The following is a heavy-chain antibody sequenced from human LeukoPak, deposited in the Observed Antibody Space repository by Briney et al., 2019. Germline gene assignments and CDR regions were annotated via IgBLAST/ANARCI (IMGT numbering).Heavy chain of an antibody. V-gene: IGHV3-23*01. CDR1: GFTLSSYA. J-gene: IGHJ4*02. Sequence: GGSLRLSCAASGFTLSSYAMSWVRQAPGKGLEWVSAISGSGGSTYYADSVKGRFTISRDNSKNTLYLQMNSLRAEDTAVYYCAKDVVRSVAVTGFDYWGQGTLVTVSS. D-gene: IGHD6-19*01. CDR2: ISGSGGST. CDR3: AKDVVRSVAVTGFDY.